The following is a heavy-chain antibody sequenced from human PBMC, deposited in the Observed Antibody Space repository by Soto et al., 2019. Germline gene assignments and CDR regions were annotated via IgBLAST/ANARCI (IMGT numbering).Heavy chain of an antibody. CDR3: ARGVKWNYYYGMDV. Sequence: ASETLSLTCTVSGGSISIYYWSWIRHPPGKGLEWIGYIYYSGSTNYNPSLKSRVTISVDTSKNQFSLKLSSVTAADTAVYYCARGVKWNYYYGMDVWGQGTTVTVSS. J-gene: IGHJ6*02. V-gene: IGHV4-59*01. CDR2: IYYSGST. CDR1: GGSISIYY. D-gene: IGHD2-8*01.